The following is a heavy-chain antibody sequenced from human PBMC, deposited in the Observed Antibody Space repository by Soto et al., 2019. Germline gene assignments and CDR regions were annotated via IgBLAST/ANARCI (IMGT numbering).Heavy chain of an antibody. CDR1: GFTFRTYG. Sequence: QVQLVESGGGVVQPGRSLRLSCAASGFTFRTYGMHWVRQAPGKGLEWVAVIWNDGSNKYYADSVKGRFTISRDNSKNTLYLQMNSLRAEDTGVYYCARSYYGDCKIDYWGQGTLVSVSS. J-gene: IGHJ4*02. V-gene: IGHV3-33*01. CDR2: IWNDGSNK. CDR3: ARSYYGDCKIDY. D-gene: IGHD4-17*01.